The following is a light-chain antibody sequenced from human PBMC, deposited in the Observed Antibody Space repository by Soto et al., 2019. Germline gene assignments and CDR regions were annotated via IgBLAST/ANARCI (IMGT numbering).Light chain of an antibody. CDR1: QSVLYNSKNY. CDR2: WAS. Sequence: DIVMTQSPDSLAVSLGERATINCKSSQSVLYNSKNYLAWFQQRPGQPPKLLFYWASTRGSGVPDRFSGSGSGTDFTLTITTLQTEDVAVYYCQQYYTTPFTFGGGTKVEIK. V-gene: IGKV4-1*01. CDR3: QQYYTTPFT. J-gene: IGKJ4*01.